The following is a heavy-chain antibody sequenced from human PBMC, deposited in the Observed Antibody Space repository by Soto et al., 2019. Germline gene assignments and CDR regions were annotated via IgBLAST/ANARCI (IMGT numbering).Heavy chain of an antibody. CDR3: AREWSAFDY. J-gene: IGHJ4*02. Sequence: QVQLQESGPGLVKPSETLSLTCTVSGVSITSYKWIWIRQSPGKGLEWIAYMYSSGSSSYNPSLKSRVTISVDTSKNQYSLKVNSATAADTAVYYCAREWSAFDYWGQGILVTVSS. V-gene: IGHV4-59*01. CDR1: GVSITSYK. CDR2: MYSSGSS. D-gene: IGHD2-15*01.